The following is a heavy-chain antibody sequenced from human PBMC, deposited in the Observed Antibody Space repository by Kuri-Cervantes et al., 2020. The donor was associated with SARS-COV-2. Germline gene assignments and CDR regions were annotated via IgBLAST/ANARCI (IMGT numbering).Heavy chain of an antibody. CDR2: MYFNGRT. J-gene: IGHJ3*02. V-gene: IGHV4-59*01. CDR1: GGSIRSYF. CDR3: AKGARGDIDAFDI. Sequence: GSLRLSCNVSGGSIRSYFWSWIRQAPGKGLEWIGCMYFNGRTNYNPSLKRRVSMSVDTSKSQFSLNLASMSAADTAFYYCAKGARGDIDAFDIWGLGTMVTVSS. D-gene: IGHD2-15*01.